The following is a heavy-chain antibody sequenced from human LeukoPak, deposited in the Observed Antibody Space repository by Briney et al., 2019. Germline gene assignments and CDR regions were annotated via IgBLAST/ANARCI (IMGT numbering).Heavy chain of an antibody. V-gene: IGHV4-34*01. CDR1: GGLYKCYY. CDR3: ARDGFYDTTGYPPDS. J-gene: IGHJ4*02. Sequence: PSETLSLTCALYGGLYKCYYWIGLRQPPGKGLEWIGEINHSGSTNYNPSLKSRVTISVDTSKNQFSLKLSSVTAADTAVYYCARDGFYDTTGYPPDSWGERTLVTVSS. D-gene: IGHD3-22*01. CDR2: INHSGST.